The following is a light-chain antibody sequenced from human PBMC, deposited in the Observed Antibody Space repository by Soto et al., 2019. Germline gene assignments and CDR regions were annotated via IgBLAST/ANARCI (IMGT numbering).Light chain of an antibody. V-gene: IGKV1-9*01. J-gene: IGKJ1*01. Sequence: IQLTQSPSSLSASVGDRVTVTCRASQGIGTYLVWYQQKSGKAPTVLIYASSTLQTGVPSRFSGSGSGTDFSLTISSLHPEDVATYYCQQVDSYPRTFVQGSKVDIK. CDR2: ASS. CDR1: QGIGTY. CDR3: QQVDSYPRT.